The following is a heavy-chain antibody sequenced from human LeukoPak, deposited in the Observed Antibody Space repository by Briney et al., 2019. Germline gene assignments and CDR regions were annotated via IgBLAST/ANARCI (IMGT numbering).Heavy chain of an antibody. CDR1: GFTFSSYS. J-gene: IGHJ4*02. CDR3: ARVLEAASFDY. Sequence: GGSLRLSCAASGFTFSSYSMNWVRLAPGKGLEWVSSISSSSRYIYFADSLKGRFTISRDNAKNSLYLQMNSLRAEDRAVYYCARVLEAASFDYWGQGILVTVSS. V-gene: IGHV3-21*01. D-gene: IGHD6-25*01. CDR2: ISSSSRYI.